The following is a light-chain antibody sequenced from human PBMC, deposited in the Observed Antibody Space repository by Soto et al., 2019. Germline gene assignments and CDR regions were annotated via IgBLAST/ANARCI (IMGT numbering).Light chain of an antibody. J-gene: IGKJ4*01. CDR1: QDIGNY. CDR3: QQYKTYPLT. V-gene: IGKV1-16*02. CDR2: ATS. Sequence: DIQMTQSPSSLSASVGDRVTITCRASQDIGNYLAWFQQTPGKAPKSLIYATSNLQSGVPSKFSGSGSGTDFTLTSYSLQPVDFATYDCQQYKTYPLTCGGGTRVEIK.